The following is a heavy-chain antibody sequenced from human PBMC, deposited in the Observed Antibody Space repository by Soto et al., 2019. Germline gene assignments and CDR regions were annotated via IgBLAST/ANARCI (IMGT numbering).Heavy chain of an antibody. D-gene: IGHD3-16*01. Sequence: KPSETLSLTCTVSGGSISSSSYYWGWIRQPPGKGLEWIGSIYYSGSTYYNPSLKSRVTISVDTSKNQFSLKLSSVTAADTAVYYCARLAGGGPLHRITDYWGPGTLVTVSS. CDR3: ARLAGGGPLHRITDY. CDR1: GGSISSSSYY. J-gene: IGHJ4*02. CDR2: IYYSGST. V-gene: IGHV4-39*01.